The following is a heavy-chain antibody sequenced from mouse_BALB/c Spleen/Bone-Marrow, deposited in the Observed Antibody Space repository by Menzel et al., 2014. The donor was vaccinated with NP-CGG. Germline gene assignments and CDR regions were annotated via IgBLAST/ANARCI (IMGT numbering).Heavy chain of an antibody. V-gene: IGHV1-82*01. CDR1: GYAFSSSW. Sequence: VQLHQSGPELVKPGASVKISCKASGYAFSSSWMNWVKQRPGQGLEWIGRIYPGDGDTNYNGKFKGKATLTAGKSSSTAYMQFSSLTSVDSAVYFCARDYYGSSFDYWGQGTTLTVSS. CDR2: IYPGDGDT. D-gene: IGHD1-1*01. CDR3: ARDYYGSSFDY. J-gene: IGHJ2*01.